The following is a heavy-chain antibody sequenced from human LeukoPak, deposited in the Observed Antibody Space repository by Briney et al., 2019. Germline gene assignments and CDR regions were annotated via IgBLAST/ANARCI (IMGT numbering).Heavy chain of an antibody. CDR3: ARVLLSGWFTSYYYYYGMDV. Sequence: ASVKVSCKASGGTFSSYAISWVRQAPGQGLEWMGGIIPIFGTANYAQKFQGRVTITADESTSTAYMELSSLRSEDTAVYYCARVLLSGWFTSYYYYYGMDVWGQGTTVTVSS. CDR2: IIPIFGTA. D-gene: IGHD6-19*01. CDR1: GGTFSSYA. J-gene: IGHJ6*02. V-gene: IGHV1-69*13.